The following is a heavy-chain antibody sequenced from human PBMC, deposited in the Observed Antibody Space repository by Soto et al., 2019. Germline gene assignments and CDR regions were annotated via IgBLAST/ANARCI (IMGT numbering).Heavy chain of an antibody. V-gene: IGHV3-48*03. CDR2: IDGSGTTK. D-gene: IGHD2-21*01. J-gene: IGHJ4*02. CDR3: PRAFPRFNY. CDR1: GFTFNDFE. Sequence: EVQLLESGGGLVQPGGSLRLSCGVSGFTFNDFEMNWVRQATGKGLEWLAYIDGSGTTKKYADSVRVRVTISRDNPNNALFLPMSSLIETNMVIYYSPRAFPRFNYMGQGLLLSGSS.